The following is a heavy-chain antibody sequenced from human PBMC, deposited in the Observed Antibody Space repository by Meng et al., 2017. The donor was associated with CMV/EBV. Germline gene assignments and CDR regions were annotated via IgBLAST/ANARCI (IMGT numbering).Heavy chain of an antibody. D-gene: IGHD3-3*01. V-gene: IGHV3-21*01. J-gene: IGHJ6*02. Sequence: GESLKISCAASGFTFSSYSMNWVRPAPGKGLEWVSSLRSSSSYIYYADSVKGRFTISRDNAKNSLYLQMNSLRAEDTAVYYCARESTIFGVVIPNYYYYGMDVWGQGTTVTVSS. CDR1: GFTFSSYS. CDR3: ARESTIFGVVIPNYYYYGMDV. CDR2: LRSSSSYI.